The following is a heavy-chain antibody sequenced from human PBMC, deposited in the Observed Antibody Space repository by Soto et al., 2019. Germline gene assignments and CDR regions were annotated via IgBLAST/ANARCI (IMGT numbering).Heavy chain of an antibody. V-gene: IGHV4-34*01. CDR3: ARGVGCTNGVRYGPPYGMDV. Sequence: SETLSLTXAVYGGSFSGYYWSWIRQPPGKRLEWIGEINHSGSTNYNPSPKSRVTISVDTSKNQFSLKLSSVTAADTAVYYCARGVGCTNGVRYGPPYGMDVWGQGTTVTVSS. D-gene: IGHD2-8*01. J-gene: IGHJ6*02. CDR1: GGSFSGYY. CDR2: INHSGST.